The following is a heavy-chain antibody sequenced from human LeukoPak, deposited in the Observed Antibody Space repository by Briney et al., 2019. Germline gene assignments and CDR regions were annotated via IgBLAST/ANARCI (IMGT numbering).Heavy chain of an antibody. V-gene: IGHV1-18*01. Sequence: GASVKVSCKASGFVFTSYGLTWVRQAPGQGLEWMGWISANDGKTHYSERHQGRVTMTTDTVTSTAYMELRSLRSDDTAVYYCARESHVERDDNWGQGTRVTVSS. J-gene: IGHJ4*02. CDR1: GFVFTSYG. D-gene: IGHD1-1*01. CDR3: ARESHVERDDN. CDR2: ISANDGKT.